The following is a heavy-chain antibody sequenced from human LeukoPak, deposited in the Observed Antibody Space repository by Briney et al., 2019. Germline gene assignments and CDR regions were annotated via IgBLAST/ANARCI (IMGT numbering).Heavy chain of an antibody. V-gene: IGHV1-2*06. CDR2: INPNNGDT. CDR3: ARDRLSGLAFGF. Sequence: ASVKVSCKACGYTFTGFYIQWVRQAPGQGLEWMGRINPNNGDTNYQQKFLGRVTMPRDTSITTVYIELSTLTSDDTAVYYCARDRLSGLAFGFWGQGTLITVSS. CDR1: GYTFTGFY. D-gene: IGHD2-15*01. J-gene: IGHJ3*01.